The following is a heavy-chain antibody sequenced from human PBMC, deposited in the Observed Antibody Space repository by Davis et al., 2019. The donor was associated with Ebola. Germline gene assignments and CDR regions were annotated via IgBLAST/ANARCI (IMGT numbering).Heavy chain of an antibody. J-gene: IGHJ5*02. V-gene: IGHV3-23*01. CDR1: GFTFSSYA. CDR2: ISGSGGST. CDR3: ARDRGYSSGWYGDWFDP. Sequence: GESLKISCAASGFTFSSYAMSWVRQAPGKGLEWVSAISGSGGSTYYADSVKGRFTISRDNPKNTLYLQMNSLRAEDTAVYYCARDRGYSSGWYGDWFDPWGQGTLVTVSS. D-gene: IGHD6-19*01.